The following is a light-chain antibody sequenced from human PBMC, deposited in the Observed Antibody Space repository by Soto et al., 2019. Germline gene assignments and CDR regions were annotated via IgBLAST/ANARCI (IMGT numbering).Light chain of an antibody. V-gene: IGKV4-1*01. CDR2: WAS. Sequence: DIVMTQSPDSLAVSLGERATINCKSSQSVLHSSNNKNYLAWYQQKPGQPPKLLIYWASTRESGVPDRFSGSGSGTDFTLTITSLQAEDVAVYYCHQYYRSPRTFGQGTKVEIK. J-gene: IGKJ1*01. CDR3: HQYYRSPRT. CDR1: QSVLHSSNNKNY.